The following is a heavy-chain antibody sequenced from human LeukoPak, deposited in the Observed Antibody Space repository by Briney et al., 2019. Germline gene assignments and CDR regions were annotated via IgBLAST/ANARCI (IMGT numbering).Heavy chain of an antibody. CDR3: AREIEYYGDNRGHAFDI. CDR2: ISSSGSTI. CDR1: GFTFSSYE. V-gene: IGHV3-48*03. J-gene: IGHJ3*02. Sequence: GGSLRLSCAASGFTFSSYEMNWVRQAPGKGLEWVSYISSSGSTIYYADSVKGRFTISRDNAKNSLYLQMNSLTAEDTAVYYCAREIEYYGDNRGHAFDIWGQGTMVTVSS. D-gene: IGHD4-17*01.